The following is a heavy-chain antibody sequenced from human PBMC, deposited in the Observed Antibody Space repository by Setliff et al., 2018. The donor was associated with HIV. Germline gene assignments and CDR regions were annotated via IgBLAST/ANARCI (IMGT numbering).Heavy chain of an antibody. D-gene: IGHD3-9*01. CDR3: ARFNIVRYFDWSPKYYFDY. Sequence: ASVKVSCKASGSTFPSYDINWVRQATGRGPEWMGWMNPNSGNTGYAQKLQGRVTKTTDTSTSTAYMELRSLRSDDTAVYYWARFNIVRYFDWSPKYYFDYWGQGTLVTVSS. CDR2: MNPNSGNT. CDR1: GSTFPSYD. J-gene: IGHJ4*02. V-gene: IGHV1-8*01.